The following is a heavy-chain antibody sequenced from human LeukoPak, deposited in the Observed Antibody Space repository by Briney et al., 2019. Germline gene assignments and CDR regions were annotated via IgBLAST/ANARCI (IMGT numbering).Heavy chain of an antibody. J-gene: IGHJ4*02. CDR1: GFTFSSYA. V-gene: IGHV3-30-3*01. Sequence: GGSLRLSRAASGFTFSSYAMHWVRQAPGKGLEWVAVISYDGSNIYYADSVKGRFTISRDNSKNTLYLQMNSLRAEDTAVYYCARSDTAIGYFDYWGQGTLVTVCS. D-gene: IGHD5-18*01. CDR3: ARSDTAIGYFDY. CDR2: ISYDGSNI.